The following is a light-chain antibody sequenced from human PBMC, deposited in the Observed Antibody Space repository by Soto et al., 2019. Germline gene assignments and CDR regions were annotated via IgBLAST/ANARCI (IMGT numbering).Light chain of an antibody. CDR2: DAS. CDR1: QSISSW. J-gene: IGKJ1*01. CDR3: QQYNSYSAT. Sequence: DIQMTQSPSSLSASVEDRVIITCRASQSISSWLAWYQQKPGKAPKLLIYDASSLESGVPSRFSGSGSGTEFTLTISSLQPDDFATYYCQQYNSYSATFGQGTKVDIK. V-gene: IGKV1-5*01.